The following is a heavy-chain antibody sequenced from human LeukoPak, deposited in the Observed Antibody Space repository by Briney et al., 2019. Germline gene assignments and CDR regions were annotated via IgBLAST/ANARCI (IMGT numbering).Heavy chain of an antibody. J-gene: IGHJ6*03. Sequence: ASVKVSCKASGYTFTSYGISWVRQAPGQGLEWMGWISAYNGNTNYAQKLQGRVTMTTDTSTSTAYMELRSLRSDDTVVYYCARDKEPKYCSGGSCLYYYYYYMDVWGKGTTVTVSS. CDR3: ARDKEPKYCSGGSCLYYYYYYMDV. D-gene: IGHD2-15*01. CDR1: GYTFTSYG. V-gene: IGHV1-18*01. CDR2: ISAYNGNT.